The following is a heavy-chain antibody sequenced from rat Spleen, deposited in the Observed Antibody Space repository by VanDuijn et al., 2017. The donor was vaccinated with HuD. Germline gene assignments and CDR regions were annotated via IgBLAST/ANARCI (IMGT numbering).Heavy chain of an antibody. D-gene: IGHD1-11*01. CDR1: GFTFSDYA. Sequence: EVQLVESGGGLVQPGRSLKFSCAASGFTFSDYAMAWVRQAPKKGLEWVATIIYDGSSTYYRDSVKGRFTISRDNAKSTLYLQMDSLRSEDTATYYCARLRRVWGYVMDAWGQGASVTVSS. CDR3: ARLRRVWGYVMDA. V-gene: IGHV5-17*01. CDR2: IIYDGSST. J-gene: IGHJ4*01.